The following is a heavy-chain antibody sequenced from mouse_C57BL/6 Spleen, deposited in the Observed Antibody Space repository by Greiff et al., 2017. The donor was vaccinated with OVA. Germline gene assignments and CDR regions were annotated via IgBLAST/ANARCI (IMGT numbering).Heavy chain of an antibody. J-gene: IGHJ2*01. D-gene: IGHD2-5*01. CDR2: IYPGDGDT. CDR3: ARSGALYSNRGIDY. Sequence: QVQLKESGAELVKPGASVKISCKASGYAFSSYWMNWVKQRPGKGLEWIGQIYPGDGDTNYNGKFKGKATLTADKSSSTAYMQLSSLTSEDSAVYFCARSGALYSNRGIDYWGQGTTLTVSS. CDR1: GYAFSSYW. V-gene: IGHV1-80*01.